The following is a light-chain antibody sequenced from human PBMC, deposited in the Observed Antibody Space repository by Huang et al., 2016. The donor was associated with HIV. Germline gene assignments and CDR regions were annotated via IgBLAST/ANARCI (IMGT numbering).Light chain of an antibody. Sequence: EIVLTLSPGTLSLSPGERALLSCRASRSVTSNYLAWDQQKHGQAPRLLIHDASRRATGISDRFIGTGSVTEFNLTINRLEPEDFAVYYCQQYSTSPVTFGGGTKVEIK. J-gene: IGKJ4*01. CDR1: RSVTSNY. V-gene: IGKV3-20*01. CDR3: QQYSTSPVT. CDR2: DAS.